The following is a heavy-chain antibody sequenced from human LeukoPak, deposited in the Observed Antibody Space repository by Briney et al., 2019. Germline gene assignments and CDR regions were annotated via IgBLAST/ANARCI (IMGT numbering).Heavy chain of an antibody. CDR1: GNSISSGYY. J-gene: IGHJ5*02. V-gene: IGHV4-38-2*02. CDR3: AKEVVGP. D-gene: IGHD1-26*01. CDR2: IFYSGST. Sequence: SETLSLTCTVSGNSISSGYYWGWIRQPPGKGLEWIGSIFYSGSTYYNSSLKSRVIISVDTSKNQLSLKLTSVTAADTAVYYCAKEVVGPWGQGTLVTVSS.